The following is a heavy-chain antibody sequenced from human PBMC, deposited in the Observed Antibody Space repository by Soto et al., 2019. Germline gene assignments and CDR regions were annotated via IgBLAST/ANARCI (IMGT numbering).Heavy chain of an antibody. V-gene: IGHV4-59*01. J-gene: IGHJ4*02. CDR2: IYYSGST. Sequence: SETLSLTCTVSGGSIISYYWSWIRQPPGKGLEWIGYIYYSGSTNYNPSLKSRVTISVDTSKNQFSLKLSSVTAADTAVYYCARGGVVGAAREFDYWGQGTLVTVSS. CDR1: GGSIISYY. CDR3: ARGGVVGAAREFDY. D-gene: IGHD1-26*01.